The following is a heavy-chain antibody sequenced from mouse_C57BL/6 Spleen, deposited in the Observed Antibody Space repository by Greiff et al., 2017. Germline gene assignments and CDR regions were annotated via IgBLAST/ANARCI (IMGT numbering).Heavy chain of an antibody. CDR2: INPSNGGT. D-gene: IGHD1-1*01. Sequence: QVQLQQPGTELVKPGASVKLSCKASGYTFTSYWMHWVKQRPGQGLEWIGNINPSNGGTNYNEKFKSKATLTVDKSSSTAYMQLSSLTSEDSADYYCAREGVSSYAMDYWGQGTSVTVSS. CDR1: GYTFTSYW. J-gene: IGHJ4*01. CDR3: AREGVSSYAMDY. V-gene: IGHV1-53*01.